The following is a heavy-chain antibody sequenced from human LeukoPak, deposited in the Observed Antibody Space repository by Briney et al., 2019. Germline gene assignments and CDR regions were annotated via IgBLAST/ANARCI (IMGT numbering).Heavy chain of an antibody. CDR3: ARQRRYCSGDNCYQRTFDY. D-gene: IGHD2-15*01. J-gene: IGHJ4*02. Sequence: GGSLRLSCAASGFIFNNYWISWVRQAPGEGLEWVANIKQDGRDKYYVDSVKGRFTISRDNAKNSLYLQMNSLRAEDTAVYYCARQRRYCSGDNCYQRTFDYWGQGTLVTVSS. CDR1: GFIFNNYW. V-gene: IGHV3-7*01. CDR2: IKQDGRDK.